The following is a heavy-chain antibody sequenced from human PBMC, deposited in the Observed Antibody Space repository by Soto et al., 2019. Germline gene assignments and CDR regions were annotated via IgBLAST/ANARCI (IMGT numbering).Heavy chain of an antibody. V-gene: IGHV4-4*02. D-gene: IGHD4-4*01. Sequence: PLETLSLTCAVSGGSISSSNWWSWVRQPPGKGLEWIGEIYHSGSTNYNPSLKSRVTISVDKSKNQFSLKLSSVTAADTAVYYCARGPTKVIIYYYYGMDVWGQGTTVTVSS. CDR1: GGSISSSNW. CDR2: IYHSGST. CDR3: ARGPTKVIIYYYYGMDV. J-gene: IGHJ6*02.